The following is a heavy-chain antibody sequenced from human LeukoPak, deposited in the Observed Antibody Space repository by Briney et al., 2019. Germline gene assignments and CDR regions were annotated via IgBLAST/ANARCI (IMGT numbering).Heavy chain of an antibody. CDR2: ISGSGGST. CDR3: AKDPTDLYSSSL. CDR1: GFTFSSYA. V-gene: IGHV3-23*01. Sequence: GGSLRPSCAASGFTFSSYAMSWVRQAPGKGLEWVSAISGSGGSTYYADSVKGRFTISRDNSKNTLYLQMNSLRAEDTAVYYCAKDPTDLYSSSLWGQGTLVTVSS. J-gene: IGHJ4*02. D-gene: IGHD6-6*01.